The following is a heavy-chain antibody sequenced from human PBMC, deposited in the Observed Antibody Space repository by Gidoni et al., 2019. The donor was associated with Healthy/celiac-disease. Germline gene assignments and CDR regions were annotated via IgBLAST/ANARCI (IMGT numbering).Heavy chain of an antibody. D-gene: IGHD6-13*01. CDR2: ISGGGGST. Sequence: EVQLLESGGGLVQPGGSLRLSCAASGFTFSSYATSWVRQAQGKGLAWVSAISGGGGSTYYADSVKGGFTIARDNAKNTLYLQMNSLRAEDTAVFYCAKEVGSTQADYWGQGTLVTVSS. CDR3: AKEVGSTQADY. CDR1: GFTFSSYA. V-gene: IGHV3-23*01. J-gene: IGHJ4*02.